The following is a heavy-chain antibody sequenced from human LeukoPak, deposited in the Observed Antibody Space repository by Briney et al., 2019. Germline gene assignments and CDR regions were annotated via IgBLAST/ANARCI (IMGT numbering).Heavy chain of an antibody. J-gene: IGHJ4*02. V-gene: IGHV3-21*03. Sequence: RTGGSLRLSCAASGFTFSSYSMNWVRQAPGKGLEWVSSISSSISYIYYADSVKGRFTISRDKAKNSLYLQMDSLRAEDTAVYYCARDMYSSSWKGGYWGQGTLVSVSS. D-gene: IGHD6-13*01. CDR2: ISSSISYI. CDR3: ARDMYSSSWKGGY. CDR1: GFTFSSYS.